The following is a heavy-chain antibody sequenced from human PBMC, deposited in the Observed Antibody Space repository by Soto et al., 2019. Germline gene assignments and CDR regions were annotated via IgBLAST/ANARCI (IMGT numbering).Heavy chain of an antibody. CDR2: INPNNGVT. CDR1: GYTFTDYY. J-gene: IGHJ5*02. CDR3: ARGALTVANWFDP. D-gene: IGHD6-19*01. V-gene: IGHV1-2*02. Sequence: ALVKVSCKASGYTFTDYYMNWVRQAPGQGLEWMGWINPNNGVTNYSQKFQGRVTMTRDTSISTVYMDLSRLRSDDTAVYYCARGALTVANWFDPWGQGTQVTVSS.